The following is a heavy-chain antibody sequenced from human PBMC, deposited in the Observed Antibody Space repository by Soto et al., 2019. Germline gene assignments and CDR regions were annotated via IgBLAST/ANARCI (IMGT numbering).Heavy chain of an antibody. CDR3: AYGGNSYIQPDY. Sequence: QVQLQEAGPGLVKPSQALSRTCTVAGGSISSGGYYWRWIRQHPGKGLEWSGDIYYSGTTYYNPSLNSRVTISEDASKNPFSLKLSSVTAADTAVYYCAYGGNSYIQPDYWGPGTLVTGSS. V-gene: IGHV4-31*03. J-gene: IGHJ4*02. CDR2: IYYSGTT. CDR1: GGSISSGGYY. D-gene: IGHD2-21*02.